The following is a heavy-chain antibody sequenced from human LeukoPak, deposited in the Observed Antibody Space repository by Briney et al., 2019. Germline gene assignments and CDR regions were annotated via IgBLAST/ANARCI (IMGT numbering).Heavy chain of an antibody. CDR2: INPNSGGT. Sequence: GASVKVSCKASGGTSSSYAISWVRQAPGQGLEWMGWINPNSGGTNYAQKFLGRVAMTRDTSITTAYMELSRLKSDDTAVYYCARGREPYYYDNSARQEGGWFDPWGQGTLVTVSS. CDR3: ARGREPYYYDNSARQEGGWFDP. CDR1: GGTSSSYA. D-gene: IGHD3-22*01. V-gene: IGHV1-2*02. J-gene: IGHJ5*02.